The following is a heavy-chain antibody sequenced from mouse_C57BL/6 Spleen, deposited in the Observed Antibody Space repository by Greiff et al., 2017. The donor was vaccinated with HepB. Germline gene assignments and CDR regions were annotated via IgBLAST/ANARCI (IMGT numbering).Heavy chain of an antibody. Sequence: VQLQQPGAELVMPGASVKLSCKASGYTFTSYWMHWVKQRPGQGLEWIGEIDPSDSYTNYNQKFKGKSTLTVDKSSSTAYMQLSSLTSEDSAVYYCARSGDCDVGGYYFDYWGQGTTLTVSS. CDR1: GYTFTSYW. D-gene: IGHD2-4*01. J-gene: IGHJ2*01. CDR2: IDPSDSYT. V-gene: IGHV1-69*01. CDR3: ARSGDCDVGGYYFDY.